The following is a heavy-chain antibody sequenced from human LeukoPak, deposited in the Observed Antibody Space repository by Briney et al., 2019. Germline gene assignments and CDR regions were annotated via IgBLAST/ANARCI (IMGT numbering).Heavy chain of an antibody. V-gene: IGHV3-64*01. D-gene: IGHD2-21*01. CDR2: ISSNGGST. CDR1: GFTFSSYA. Sequence: GGSLRLSCAASGFTFSSYAMHWVRQAPGKGLEYVSAISSNGGSTYYANSVKGRITISRDNSKNTLYLQMGSLRAEDMAVYYCARGGRLPAAGDFDYWGQGTLVTVFS. J-gene: IGHJ4*02. CDR3: ARGGRLPAAGDFDY.